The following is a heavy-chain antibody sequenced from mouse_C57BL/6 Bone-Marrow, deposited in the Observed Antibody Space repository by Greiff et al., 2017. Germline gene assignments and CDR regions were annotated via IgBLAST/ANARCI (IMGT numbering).Heavy chain of an antibody. J-gene: IGHJ3*01. CDR3: ERGGGGGDSWFAY. CDR2: IYPGSGST. V-gene: IGHV1-55*01. Sequence: QVQLQQSGAELVKPGASVKMSCKASGYTFTSYWITWVKQRPGQGLEWIGDIYPGSGSTNYNEKFKSKATLTVDTSSSTAYMQLSSLTSEDSAVYYWERGGGGGDSWFAYWGQGTLVTVSA. CDR1: GYTFTSYW.